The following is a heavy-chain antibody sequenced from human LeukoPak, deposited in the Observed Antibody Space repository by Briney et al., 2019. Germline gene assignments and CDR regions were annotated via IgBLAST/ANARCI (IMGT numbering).Heavy chain of an antibody. D-gene: IGHD4-17*01. CDR3: ARHYGDLYGLDY. CDR1: GFSLSTSGVG. V-gene: IGHV2-5*02. CDR2: IYWDDDK. J-gene: IGHJ4*02. Sequence: SRPTLVKPTQTLTLTCTFSGFSLSTSGVGVGWIRQPPGKALEWLALIYWDDDKRYSPSLKSRLTITKDTSKNQVVLTMTNMDPVDTATYYCARHYGDLYGLDYWGQGTLVTVSS.